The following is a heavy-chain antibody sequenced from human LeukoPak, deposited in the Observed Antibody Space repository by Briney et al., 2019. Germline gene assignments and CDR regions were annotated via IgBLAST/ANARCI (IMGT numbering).Heavy chain of an antibody. D-gene: IGHD3-22*01. CDR2: IYYSGST. CDR1: GGSITGNTYY. V-gene: IGHV4-39*01. Sequence: KASETLSLTCDVSGGSITGNTYYWGWIRQPPGKGLEWIGTIYYSGSTYYRPSLKSRVTISMDRSKHQISLQMASVTAADPAIFYCARRRYDSSTYNFDSRGPGTLVTVSS. CDR3: ARRRYDSSTYNFDS. J-gene: IGHJ4*02.